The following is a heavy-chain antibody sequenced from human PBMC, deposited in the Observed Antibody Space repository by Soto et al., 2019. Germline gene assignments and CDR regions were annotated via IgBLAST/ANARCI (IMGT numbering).Heavy chain of an antibody. Sequence: SETLSLTCAVYGGSFSGYYWSWIRQPPGKGLEWIGEINHSGSTNYNPSLKSRVTISVDTSKNQFSLKLSSVTAADTAVYYCAREYSSSSSFDYWGQGTLVTVSS. CDR2: INHSGST. J-gene: IGHJ4*02. V-gene: IGHV4-34*01. CDR3: AREYSSSSSFDY. D-gene: IGHD6-6*01. CDR1: GGSFSGYY.